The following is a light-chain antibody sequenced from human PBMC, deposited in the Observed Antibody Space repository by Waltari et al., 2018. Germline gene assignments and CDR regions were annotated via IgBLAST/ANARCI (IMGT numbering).Light chain of an antibody. V-gene: IGKV4-1*01. Sequence: DIVMTQYPDSLAVSLGERATINCKSSQSVLYSSNNKNYLAWYQQKPGQPPKLLIYWASTRESGVPDRFSGSGSGTDFTHTISRLLAEDVALYYCQQYYTTPPTFGPGTKVDIK. J-gene: IGKJ3*01. CDR2: WAS. CDR1: QSVLYSSNNKNY. CDR3: QQYYTTPPT.